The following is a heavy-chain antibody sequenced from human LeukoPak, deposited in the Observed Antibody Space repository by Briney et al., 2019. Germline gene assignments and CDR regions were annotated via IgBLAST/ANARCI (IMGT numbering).Heavy chain of an antibody. J-gene: IGHJ4*02. CDR3: ARAGGGYSFDY. Sequence: KSSETLSLTCTVSGGSISTYYWSWIRQPPGKGLEWIGYSYYSGSTTHNPSLQSRVTISVDTPRNQFSLKLTSVTAADTAVYYCARAGGGYSFDYWGQGTLVTVSS. CDR1: GGSISTYY. V-gene: IGHV4-59*01. CDR2: SYYSGST. D-gene: IGHD5-18*01.